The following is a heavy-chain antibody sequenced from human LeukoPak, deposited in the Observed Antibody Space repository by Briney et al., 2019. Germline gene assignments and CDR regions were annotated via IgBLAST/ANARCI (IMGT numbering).Heavy chain of an antibody. CDR1: GYTFTSYY. V-gene: IGHV1-46*01. D-gene: IGHD6-19*01. CDR2: INPSGGST. J-gene: IGHJ4*02. CDR3: ARGGIAVAVPTPFDY. Sequence: GASVKVSCKASGYTFTSYYMHWVRQAPGQGLEWMGIINPSGGSTSYAQKFQGRVTMTRDTSTSTAYMELSSLRSEDTAVYYCARGGIAVAVPTPFDYWGQGTLVTVSS.